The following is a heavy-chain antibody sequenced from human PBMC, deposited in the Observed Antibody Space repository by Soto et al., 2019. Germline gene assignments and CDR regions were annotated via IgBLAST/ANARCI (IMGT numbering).Heavy chain of an antibody. CDR2: IYHSGST. CDR3: ARGRWLRSSVDY. Sequence: SETLSLTCTVSGGSISSSYWSWIRQPPGKGLEWIGYIYHSGSTNYNPSLKSRVTISVDTSKNQFSLKLSSVTAADTAVYYCARGRWLRSSVDYWGQGTLVTVSS. CDR1: GGSISSSY. J-gene: IGHJ4*02. V-gene: IGHV4-59*12. D-gene: IGHD5-12*01.